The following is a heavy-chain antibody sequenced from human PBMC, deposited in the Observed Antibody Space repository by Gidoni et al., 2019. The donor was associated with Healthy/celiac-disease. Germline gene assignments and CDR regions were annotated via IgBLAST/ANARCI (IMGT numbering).Heavy chain of an antibody. V-gene: IGHV3-33*01. J-gene: IGHJ4*02. Sequence: QVQLVESGGGVVQPGRSLSLSCAASGFTFSSYGMHWVRQAPGKGLGGVEVRWYDGSNKYYADSVKGRFTISRDNSKNTLYLQMNSLRAEDTAVYYCARSEGVPSYFDYWGQGTLVTVSS. CDR1: GFTFSSYG. D-gene: IGHD3-10*01. CDR3: ARSEGVPSYFDY. CDR2: RWYDGSNK.